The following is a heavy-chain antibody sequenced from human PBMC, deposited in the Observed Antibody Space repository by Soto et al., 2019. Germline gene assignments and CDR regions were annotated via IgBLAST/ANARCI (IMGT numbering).Heavy chain of an antibody. CDR3: AKQDRYLMTSGGVIVKEFDS. D-gene: IGHD3-16*02. CDR1: GVSISSSGYS. Sequence: QLQLQESGPGLVRPSETLSLSCTVSGVSISSSGYSCSWILQPPGKGLEWIGSFPIGGTYYNPSHKSRLSISADTSKRQFSLKLTSVTAADTAVYYCAKQDRYLMTSGGVIVKEFDSWGQGTLVTVSS. J-gene: IGHJ4*02. V-gene: IGHV4-39*01. CDR2: FPIGGT.